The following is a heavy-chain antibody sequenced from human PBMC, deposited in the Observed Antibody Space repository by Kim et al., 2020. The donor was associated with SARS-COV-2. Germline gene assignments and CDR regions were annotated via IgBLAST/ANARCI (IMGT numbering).Heavy chain of an antibody. J-gene: IGHJ4*02. Sequence: GESLKISCKGSGYSFTSYWIGWVRQMPGKGLEWMGIIYPGDSDTRYSPSFQGQVTISADKSIRTAYLQWSSLKASDTAMYYCASSRPGYYGSGSYYTPHSWGQGTLVTVSS. CDR3: ASSRPGYYGSGSYYTPHS. V-gene: IGHV5-51*01. CDR2: IYPGDSDT. CDR1: GYSFTSYW. D-gene: IGHD3-10*01.